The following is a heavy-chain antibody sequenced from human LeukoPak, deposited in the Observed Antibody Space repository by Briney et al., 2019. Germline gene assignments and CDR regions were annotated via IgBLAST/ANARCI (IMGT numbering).Heavy chain of an antibody. V-gene: IGHV1-69*01. D-gene: IGHD5-24*01. CDR2: IIPIFGTA. CDR1: GGTFSSYA. J-gene: IGHJ4*02. CDR3: ARDRYGDGFAHFDY. Sequence: SVNLFCNASGGTFSSYAISWVRDAPGQGLEWMGGIIPIFGTANYAQKFQGRVTITADESTSTAYMELSSLRSEDTAVYYCARDRYGDGFAHFDYWGKGALVTVSS.